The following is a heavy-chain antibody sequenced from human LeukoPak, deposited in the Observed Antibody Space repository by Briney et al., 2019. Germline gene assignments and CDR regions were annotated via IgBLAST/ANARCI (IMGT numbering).Heavy chain of an antibody. D-gene: IGHD3-22*01. CDR2: IYHSGST. V-gene: IGHV4-30-2*05. Sequence: SETLSLTCAVSGGSISSGGYSWSWIRQPPGKGLEWIGCIYHSGSTYYNPSLKSRVTISVDTSKNQFSLKLSSVTAADTAVYYCARDGYYDSSGHRADAFDIWGQGTMVTVSS. J-gene: IGHJ3*02. CDR3: ARDGYYDSSGHRADAFDI. CDR1: GGSISSGGYS.